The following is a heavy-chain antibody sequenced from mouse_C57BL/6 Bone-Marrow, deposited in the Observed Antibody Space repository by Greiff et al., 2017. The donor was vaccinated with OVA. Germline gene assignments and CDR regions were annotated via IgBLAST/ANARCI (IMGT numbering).Heavy chain of an antibody. D-gene: IGHD1-1*01. V-gene: IGHV1-19*01. CDR3: ERHGSSYYWYFDV. J-gene: IGHJ1*03. CDR2: INPYNGGT. CDR1: GYTFTDYY. Sequence: VQLQQSGPVLVKPGASVKMSCKASGYTFTDYYMNWVKQSHGKSLEWIGVINPYNGGTSYNQKFKGKATLTVDKSSSTAYMDLNSLTSEDSAVYYCERHGSSYYWYFDVWGTGTTVTVSS.